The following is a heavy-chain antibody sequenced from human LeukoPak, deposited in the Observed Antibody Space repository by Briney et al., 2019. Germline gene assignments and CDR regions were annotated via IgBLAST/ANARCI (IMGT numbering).Heavy chain of an antibody. CDR3: ARVYSSSFLFDY. J-gene: IGHJ4*02. D-gene: IGHD6-13*01. CDR1: GGSISSYY. CDR2: IFYTGST. V-gene: IGHV4-59*01. Sequence: SETLSLTCTVSGGSISSYYWSWIRQPPGKGLEWVGYIFYTGSTNYNSSLKSRVTISLDTSKNHFSLELSSVTAADTAVYYCARVYSSSFLFDYWGQGTLVTVSS.